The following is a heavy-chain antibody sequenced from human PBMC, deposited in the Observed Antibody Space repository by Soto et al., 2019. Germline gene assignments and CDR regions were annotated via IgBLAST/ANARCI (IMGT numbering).Heavy chain of an antibody. D-gene: IGHD3-3*01. CDR2: IYSGGST. Sequence: LSLTCAASGFTVSSNYMSWVRQAPGKGLEWVSVIYSGGSTYYADSVKGRFTISRDNSKNTLYLQMNSLRAEDTAVYYCATERITIFGLYYYGMDVWGQGTTVTVSS. CDR3: ATERITIFGLYYYGMDV. CDR1: GFTVSSNY. J-gene: IGHJ6*02. V-gene: IGHV3-53*01.